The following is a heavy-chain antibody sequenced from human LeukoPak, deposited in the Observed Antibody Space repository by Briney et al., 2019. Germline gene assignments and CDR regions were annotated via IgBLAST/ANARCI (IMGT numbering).Heavy chain of an antibody. Sequence: APVKVSCKASGYTFTSYGISWVRQAPGQGLEWMGWISAYNGNTNYAQKLQGRVTMTTDTSTSTAYMELRSLRSDDTAVYYCARDLGVVVAADYFDYWGQGTLVTVSS. CDR1: GYTFTSYG. CDR3: ARDLGVVVAADYFDY. J-gene: IGHJ4*02. CDR2: ISAYNGNT. V-gene: IGHV1-18*04. D-gene: IGHD2-15*01.